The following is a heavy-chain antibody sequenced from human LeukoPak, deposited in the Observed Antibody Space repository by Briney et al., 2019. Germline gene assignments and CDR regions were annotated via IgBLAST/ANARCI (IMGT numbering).Heavy chain of an antibody. D-gene: IGHD3-10*01. Sequence: GASVKVSCKASGGTFSNYAIYWVRQAPGQGLQWMGWISVNNADTNYAQNFQGRVTLTTDTSTGTAYMELRSLRSDDTAVYYCARVRWFGELFSDYWGQGTLVTVSS. CDR1: GGTFSNYA. V-gene: IGHV1-18*01. J-gene: IGHJ4*02. CDR2: ISVNNADT. CDR3: ARVRWFGELFSDY.